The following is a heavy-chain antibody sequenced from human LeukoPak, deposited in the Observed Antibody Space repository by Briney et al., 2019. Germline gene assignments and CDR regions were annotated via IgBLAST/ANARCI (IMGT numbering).Heavy chain of an antibody. V-gene: IGHV3-66*01. Sequence: PGGSLRLSCAPSGFTVSSNYMSWVRQAPGKGLEWVSVIYSGGSTYYADSVKGRFTISRDNSKNTLYLQMNSLRAEDTAVYYCARGYCSGGSCRTNWFDPWGQGTLVTVSS. J-gene: IGHJ5*02. CDR2: IYSGGST. D-gene: IGHD2-15*01. CDR3: ARGYCSGGSCRTNWFDP. CDR1: GFTVSSNY.